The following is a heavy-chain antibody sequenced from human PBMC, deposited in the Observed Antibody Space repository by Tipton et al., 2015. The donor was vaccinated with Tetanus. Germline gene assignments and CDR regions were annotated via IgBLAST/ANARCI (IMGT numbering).Heavy chain of an antibody. CDR2: INPNGNT. J-gene: IGHJ5*02. V-gene: IGHV1-2*04. Sequence: QLVQSGAEVRKPGASVQVSCRGSGYSFTNYYIHWVRQAPGQGPEWMGWINPNGNTKYARKFEGSVTMSIDTSISTVYLELSRLTSEDTALYYCARLIYGSGSYYYDLWGQGTLVTASS. CDR3: ARLIYGSGSYYYDL. CDR1: GYSFTNYY. D-gene: IGHD3-10*01.